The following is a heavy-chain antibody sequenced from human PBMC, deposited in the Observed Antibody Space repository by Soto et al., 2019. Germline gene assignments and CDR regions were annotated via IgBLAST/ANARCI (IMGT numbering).Heavy chain of an antibody. CDR2: NSAYNGNT. CDR3: ARADSGYDPIDY. V-gene: IGHV1-18*01. D-gene: IGHD5-12*01. Sequence: QVQLLQSGAEVKKPGASVKVSCKASGYTFTSYGISWVRQAPGQGLEWMGWNSAYNGNTNYAQELHGRVTMTTDTSTSTAEMELRSLRSDDTAVYYCARADSGYDPIDYWGQGTLVTVSS. CDR1: GYTFTSYG. J-gene: IGHJ4*02.